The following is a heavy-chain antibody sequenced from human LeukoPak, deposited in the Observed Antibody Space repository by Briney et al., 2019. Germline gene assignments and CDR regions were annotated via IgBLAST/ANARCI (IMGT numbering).Heavy chain of an antibody. CDR2: IHSSGTA. Sequence: SETLSLTCSVSGGSISSGGYSWNWIRQPPGKGLEWIGYIHSSGTAYYNPSLKSRVTISLDRSKNQFSLNLTSVTAADTAVYYCAGETPLRYFDPWGQGTLVTVSS. J-gene: IGHJ5*02. CDR3: AGETPLRYFDP. V-gene: IGHV4-30-2*01. CDR1: GGSISSGGYS. D-gene: IGHD3-9*01.